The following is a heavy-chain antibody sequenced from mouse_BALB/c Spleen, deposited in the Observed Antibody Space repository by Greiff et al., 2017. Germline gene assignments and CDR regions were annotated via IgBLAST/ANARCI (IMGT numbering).Heavy chain of an antibody. D-gene: IGHD1-1*01. CDR1: GYTFTSYV. Sequence: VQLKESGPELVKPGASVKMSCKASGYTFTSYVMHWVKQKPGQGLEWIGYINPYNDGTKYNEKFKGKATLTSDKSSSTAYMELSSLTSEDSAVYYGARDYGSSDEAMDYWGQGTSVTVSS. V-gene: IGHV1-14*01. CDR3: ARDYGSSDEAMDY. CDR2: INPYNDGT. J-gene: IGHJ4*01.